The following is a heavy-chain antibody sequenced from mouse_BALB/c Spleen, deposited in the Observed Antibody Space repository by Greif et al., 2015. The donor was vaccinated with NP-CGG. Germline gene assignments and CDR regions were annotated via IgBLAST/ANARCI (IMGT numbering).Heavy chain of an antibody. V-gene: IGHV1-7*01. D-gene: IGHD2-1*01. CDR3: ARRDGNYYFDY. CDR1: GYTFTSYW. J-gene: IGHJ2*01. CDR2: INPSTGYT. Sequence: VKLVESGAELAKPGASVKMSCKASGYTFTSYWMHWVKQRSGQGLEWIGYINPSTGYTEYNQKFKDKATLTADKSSSTAYMQLSSLTSEYSAVYYCARRDGNYYFDYWGQGTTLTVSS.